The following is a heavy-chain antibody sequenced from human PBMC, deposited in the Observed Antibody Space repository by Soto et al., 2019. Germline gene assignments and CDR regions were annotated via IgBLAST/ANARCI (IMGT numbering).Heavy chain of an antibody. Sequence: QVQLVQSGAEVKKPGSSVKVSCKASGGTFSSYAISWVRQALGKGLEWMGGIIPIFGTANYAQKFQGRVTITADESTSTAYMELSSLRSEDTAVYYCASSGSYYLPPLSWGQGTLVTVSS. V-gene: IGHV1-69*01. D-gene: IGHD3-10*01. CDR3: ASSGSYYLPPLS. CDR2: IIPIFGTA. J-gene: IGHJ4*02. CDR1: GGTFSSYA.